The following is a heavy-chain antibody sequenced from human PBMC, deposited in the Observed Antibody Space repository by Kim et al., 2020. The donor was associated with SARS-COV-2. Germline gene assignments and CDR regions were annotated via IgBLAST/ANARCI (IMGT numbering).Heavy chain of an antibody. V-gene: IGHV1-18*01. CDR1: GYTFTSYG. J-gene: IGHJ6*02. CDR3: ARDQLVSGKRRAYYYYGMDV. Sequence: ASVKVSCKASGYTFTSYGISWVRQAPGQGLEWMGWISAYNGNTNYAQKLQGRVTMTTDTSTSTAYMELRSLRSDDTAVYYCARDQLVSGKRRAYYYYGMDVWGQGTTVTVSS. CDR2: ISAYNGNT. D-gene: IGHD1-1*01.